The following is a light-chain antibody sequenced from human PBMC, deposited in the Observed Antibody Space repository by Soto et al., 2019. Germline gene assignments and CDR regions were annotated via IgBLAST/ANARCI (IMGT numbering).Light chain of an antibody. J-gene: IGLJ1*01. CDR3: QVWDSSSDHYV. CDR2: DDR. V-gene: IGLV3-21*02. CDR1: NIGSKS. Sequence: SSELTQPPSVSVAPGQTARITCGGNNIGSKSVHWYQQKTGQAPVMVVYDDRDRPSGIPERFSGSNSGNTATLTISRVEAGDEADYYCQVWDSSSDHYVFGTGTKLTVL.